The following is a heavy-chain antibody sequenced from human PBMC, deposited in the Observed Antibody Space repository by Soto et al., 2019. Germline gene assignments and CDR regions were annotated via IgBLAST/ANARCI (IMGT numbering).Heavy chain of an antibody. D-gene: IGHD2-2*01. CDR2: IWYDGSNK. Sequence: QVQLVESGGGVVQPGRSLRLSCAASGFTFSSNGMHWVRQAPGKGLEWVAVIWYDGSNKYYADSVKGRFTISRDNSKNTLYLQMNSLRAEDTAVYYCASSCSSTSCYVPWWGQGTLVTVSS. CDR1: GFTFSSNG. V-gene: IGHV3-33*01. J-gene: IGHJ4*02. CDR3: ASSCSSTSCYVPW.